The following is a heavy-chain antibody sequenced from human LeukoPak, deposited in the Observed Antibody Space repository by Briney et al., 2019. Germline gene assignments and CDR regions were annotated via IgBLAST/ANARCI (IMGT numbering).Heavy chain of an antibody. CDR3: ARGAGFAEPLPEY. D-gene: IGHD1-14*01. J-gene: IGHJ4*02. Sequence: ASVKVSCKASGYTFTSYAIQWVRQAPGQRLEWMGWINAGHGNTKYSQNFQGRVTITRDTSASTAYMELSSLRSEGTAVYYCARGAGFAEPLPEYWGQGTLLTVSS. CDR2: INAGHGNT. CDR1: GYTFTSYA. V-gene: IGHV1-3*01.